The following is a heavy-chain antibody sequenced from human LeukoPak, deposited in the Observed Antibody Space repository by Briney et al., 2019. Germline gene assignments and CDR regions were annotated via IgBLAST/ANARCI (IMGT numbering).Heavy chain of an antibody. D-gene: IGHD1-26*01. Sequence: GGSLRLSCAASGFTFDDYAMHWVRQVSGKGLEWVSGISWNSDSIGYADSVKGRFTISRDNAKNSLYLQMNSLRAEDTALYYCAKDPRNSGSYGGYLQYWGQGTLVTVSS. CDR1: GFTFDDYA. V-gene: IGHV3-9*01. CDR2: ISWNSDSI. J-gene: IGHJ1*01. CDR3: AKDPRNSGSYGGYLQY.